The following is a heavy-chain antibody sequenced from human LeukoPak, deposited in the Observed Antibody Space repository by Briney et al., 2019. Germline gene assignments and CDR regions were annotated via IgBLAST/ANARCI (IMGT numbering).Heavy chain of an antibody. D-gene: IGHD3-22*01. CDR3: TRGSIAYYYMDV. V-gene: IGHV4-34*01. CDR1: GGSFSGYY. CDR2: INHSGST. Sequence: SETLSLTCAVYGGSFSGYYWSWIRQSPGKGLEWIGEINHSGSTNYNPSLKSRVTISVDTSKNQFSLKLSSVTAADTAVYYCTRGSIAYYYMDVWGKGTTVTISS. J-gene: IGHJ6*03.